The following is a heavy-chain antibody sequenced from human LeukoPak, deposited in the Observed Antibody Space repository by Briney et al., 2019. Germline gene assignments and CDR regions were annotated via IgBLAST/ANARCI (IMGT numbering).Heavy chain of an antibody. V-gene: IGHV3-69-1*01. CDR2: ISIGGDT. Sequence: GGSLRLSCAASGYTFKDHGMSWVRQAPGRGLEWVSSISIGGDTTYSDSVKGRFTISRDNAKDSLYLQMNSLRAEDTTVYYCARDCWDYGSGSYCGIDYWGQGTLVTVSS. CDR1: GYTFKDHG. CDR3: ARDCWDYGSGSYCGIDY. D-gene: IGHD3-10*01. J-gene: IGHJ4*02.